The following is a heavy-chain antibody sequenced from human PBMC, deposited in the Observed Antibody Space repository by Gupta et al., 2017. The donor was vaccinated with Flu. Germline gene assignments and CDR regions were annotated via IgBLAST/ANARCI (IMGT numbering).Heavy chain of an antibody. V-gene: IGHV4-31*03. Sequence: QMQLQESGPRLVKPSQTLSLTCTVSGGSVNVFSYFWSWIRQEPGKGLEWIGYVHSSGTAYYNPSLRSRLMMSIDTSKNEFSLEVTSVTAADTAIYYCARRGTYFFDGWGQGALVTVSS. CDR2: VHSSGTA. CDR1: GGSVNVFSYF. J-gene: IGHJ4*02. CDR3: ARRGTYFFDG.